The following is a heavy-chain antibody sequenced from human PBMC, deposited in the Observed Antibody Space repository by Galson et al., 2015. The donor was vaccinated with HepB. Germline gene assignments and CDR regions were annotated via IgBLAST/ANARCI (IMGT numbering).Heavy chain of an antibody. V-gene: IGHV3-21*04. J-gene: IGHJ3*02. CDR3: ARIWSAAAGTSHDAFDI. D-gene: IGHD6-13*01. Sequence: SLRLSCAASGFTFSSYSMNWVRQAPGKGPEWVSSISSSSSYIYYADSVKGRFTISRDNAKNSLYLQMNSLKASDTAMYYCARIWSAAAGTSHDAFDIWGQGTMVTVSS. CDR1: GFTFSSYS. CDR2: ISSSSSYI.